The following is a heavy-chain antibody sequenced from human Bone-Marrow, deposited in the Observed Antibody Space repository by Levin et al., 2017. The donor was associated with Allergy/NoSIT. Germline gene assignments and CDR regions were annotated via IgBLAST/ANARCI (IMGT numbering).Heavy chain of an antibody. CDR1: GFTFSTYA. Sequence: QPGGSLRLSCAASGFTFSTYAMSWVRQAPGKGPEWVSAISDSGSRTYYRNSVKGRFSISRDNSRSTLYLQMNNLRAEDTAVYYCSSGNYGEFILKGWGRGTRVTVSS. D-gene: IGHD4/OR15-4a*01. J-gene: IGHJ4*02. CDR3: SSGNYGEFILKG. V-gene: IGHV3-23*01. CDR2: ISDSGSRT.